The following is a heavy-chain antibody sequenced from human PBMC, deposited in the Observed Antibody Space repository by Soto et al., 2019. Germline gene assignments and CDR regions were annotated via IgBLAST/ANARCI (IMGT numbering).Heavy chain of an antibody. D-gene: IGHD1-1*01. J-gene: IGHJ6*02. CDR3: ATDRCERSYGMDV. V-gene: IGHV4-34*01. CDR2: INHSGST. Sequence: QVQLQQWGAGLLKPSETLSLTCAVYGGSFSGYYWSWIRQPPGKGLEWIGEINHSGSTNYNPSLKGRVTIAVDTSNNQDSLHLSSVTAADTAVYYCATDRCERSYGMDVWGQGPTVTASS. CDR1: GGSFSGYY.